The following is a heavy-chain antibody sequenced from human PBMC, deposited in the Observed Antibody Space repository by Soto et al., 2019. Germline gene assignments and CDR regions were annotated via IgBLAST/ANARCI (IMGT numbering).Heavy chain of an antibody. CDR2: ISGSGGRV. CDR1: GFSFSSYA. Sequence: EVQVLESGGTLVQPGGSLRLSCAASGFSFSSYAMSCVRQAPGKGLEWVSAISGSGGRVYYADSVKGRFTISRDNSKNTLYLQMNNLRVEDTAVYYCAKRCSGGSCYSSPDYWGQGTLVTVSS. CDR3: AKRCSGGSCYSSPDY. D-gene: IGHD2-15*01. V-gene: IGHV3-23*01. J-gene: IGHJ4*02.